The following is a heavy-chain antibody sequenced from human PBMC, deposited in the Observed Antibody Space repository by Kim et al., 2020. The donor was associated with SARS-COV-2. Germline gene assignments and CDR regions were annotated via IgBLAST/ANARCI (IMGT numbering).Heavy chain of an antibody. V-gene: IGHV4-34*01. J-gene: IGHJ4*02. CDR1: GGSFSGYY. CDR2: INHSGST. CDR3: ARRRPGRYCSGGSCWTRNEPMGY. D-gene: IGHD2-15*01. Sequence: SETLSLTCAVYGGSFSGYYWSWIRQPPGKGLEWIGEINHSGSTNYNPSLKSRVTISVDTSKNQCSLKLSSVTAADTAVYYCARRRPGRYCSGGSCWTRNEPMGYWGQGTLVSVTS.